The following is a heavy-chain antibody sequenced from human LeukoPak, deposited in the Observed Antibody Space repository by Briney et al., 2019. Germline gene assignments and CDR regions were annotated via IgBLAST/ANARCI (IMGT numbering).Heavy chain of an antibody. J-gene: IGHJ4*02. CDR3: AGGQLVSDY. Sequence: SETLSLTCTVSGGSISSYYWSWIRQPPGKGLEWIGYIYYSGSTNYNPSLKSRVAISVDTSKNQFSLKLSSVTAADTAVYYCAGGQLVSDYWGQGTLVTVSS. CDR1: GGSISSYY. CDR2: IYYSGST. D-gene: IGHD6-6*01. V-gene: IGHV4-59*01.